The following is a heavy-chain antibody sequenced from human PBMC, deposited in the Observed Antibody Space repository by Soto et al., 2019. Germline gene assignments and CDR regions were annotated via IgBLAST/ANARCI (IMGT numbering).Heavy chain of an antibody. V-gene: IGHV1-69*06. CDR2: IIPIFGTA. CDR1: GGTFSSYA. CDR3: ARSPTQRIAADPLDYYYGMDV. Sequence: SVKVSCKASGGTFSSYAISWVRQAPGQGLEWMGGIIPIFGTANYAQKFQGRVTITADKSTSTAYMELSSLRSEDTAVYYCARSPTQRIAADPLDYYYGMDVWGQGTTVTVSS. D-gene: IGHD6-13*01. J-gene: IGHJ6*02.